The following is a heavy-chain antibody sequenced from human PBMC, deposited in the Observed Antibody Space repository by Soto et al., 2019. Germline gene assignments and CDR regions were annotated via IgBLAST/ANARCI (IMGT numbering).Heavy chain of an antibody. CDR1: GGSVSSSTYY. J-gene: IGHJ6*02. Sequence: SETLSLTCTVSGGSVSSSTYYWGWIRQPPGKGLEWIGTIYYSGSTYYNPSLKSRVTISVDTSKNQFSLKLSSVTAADTAVYYCARAYSLLTTVVTPGGMDVWGQGTTVTVSS. V-gene: IGHV4-39*07. CDR2: IYYSGST. CDR3: ARAYSLLTTVVTPGGMDV. D-gene: IGHD4-17*01.